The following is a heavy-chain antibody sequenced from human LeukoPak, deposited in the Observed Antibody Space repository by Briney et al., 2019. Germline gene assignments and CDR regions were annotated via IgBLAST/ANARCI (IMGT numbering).Heavy chain of an antibody. CDR1: GGTFSSYA. CDR3: ARAPQVVVADY. J-gene: IGHJ4*02. V-gene: IGHV1-69*05. CDR2: IIPIFGTA. D-gene: IGHD2-15*01. Sequence: ASVKVSCKASGGTFSSYAISWVRQAPGQGLEWMGGIIPIFGTANYAQKLQGRVTMTTDTSTSTAYMELRSLRSDDTAVYYCARAPQVVVADYWGQGTLVTVSS.